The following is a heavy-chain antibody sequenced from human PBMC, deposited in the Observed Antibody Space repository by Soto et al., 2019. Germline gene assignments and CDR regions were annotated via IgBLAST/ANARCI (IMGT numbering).Heavy chain of an antibody. D-gene: IGHD4-17*01. CDR2: IRHDGSEK. V-gene: IGHV3-7*01. Sequence: EVQLVESGGGLVQPGGSLRLSCAASGLIFSNYWMSWVRQAPGMGLEWVANIRHDGSEKYYVDSVKGRFTISRDNTKNSLYLQVDSRRDEDTAVYYCAVFGRTTGFDYWGQGTLVTVSS. J-gene: IGHJ4*02. CDR1: GLIFSNYW. CDR3: AVFGRTTGFDY.